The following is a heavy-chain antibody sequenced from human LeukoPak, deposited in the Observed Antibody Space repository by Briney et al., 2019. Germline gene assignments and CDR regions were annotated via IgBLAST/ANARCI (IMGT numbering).Heavy chain of an antibody. J-gene: IGHJ4*02. CDR1: GFTFSSYA. CDR3: AKDRGYCSSTSCYFDY. V-gene: IGHV3-23*01. D-gene: IGHD2-2*01. Sequence: GGSLRLSCAASGFTFSSYAMSWVRQAPGKGLEWVSRIVGSGGTTYYADSVKGRFTIFRDNSKNTLYLQMNSLRAEDTAIYYCAKDRGYCSSTSCYFDYWGQGTLVTVSS. CDR2: IVGSGGTT.